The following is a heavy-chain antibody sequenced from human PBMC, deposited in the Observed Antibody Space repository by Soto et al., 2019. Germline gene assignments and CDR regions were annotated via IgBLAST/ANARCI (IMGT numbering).Heavy chain of an antibody. D-gene: IGHD3-10*01. CDR1: GFTFSSYA. V-gene: IGHV3-23*01. Sequence: GGSLRLSCAASGFTFSSYAMSWVRQAPGKGLEWVSAISGSGGSTYYADSVKGRFTISRDNSKNTLYLQMNSLRAEDTAVYYCAKYFVDYYGSGSYYNEGESPEGPFDYWGQGTLVTVSS. CDR2: ISGSGGST. J-gene: IGHJ4*02. CDR3: AKYFVDYYGSGSYYNEGESPEGPFDY.